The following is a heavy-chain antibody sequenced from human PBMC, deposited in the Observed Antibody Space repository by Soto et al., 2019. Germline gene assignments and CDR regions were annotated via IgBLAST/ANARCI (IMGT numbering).Heavy chain of an antibody. Sequence: PSETLSLTCTVSGGSISSGGYYWSWIRQHPGKGLEWIGYIYYSGSTYYNPSLKSRVTIAGDTSKNQFSLKLSSVTAADTAVYYCARERCSSTSCYLRGSSDYYYGMDVWGQGTTVTVSS. CDR3: ARERCSSTSCYLRGSSDYYYGMDV. D-gene: IGHD2-2*01. CDR1: GGSISSGGYY. V-gene: IGHV4-31*03. CDR2: IYYSGST. J-gene: IGHJ6*02.